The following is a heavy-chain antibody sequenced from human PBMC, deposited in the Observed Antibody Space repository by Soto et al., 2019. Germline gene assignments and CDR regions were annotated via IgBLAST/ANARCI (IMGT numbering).Heavy chain of an antibody. V-gene: IGHV3-23*01. CDR3: AKEIGFQFVNFGASGFDY. D-gene: IGHD6-6*01. Sequence: EVQLLESGGGLVQPGGSLRLSCAASGFRFSSKAMSWVRQAPGKGLEWVSIISGSGSSTYYTDSLKGRFTISRDNSKNMVYLEMNDLRAEDTAVYDCAKEIGFQFVNFGASGFDYWGQGSLVSVSS. CDR1: GFRFSSKA. J-gene: IGHJ4*02. CDR2: ISGSGSST.